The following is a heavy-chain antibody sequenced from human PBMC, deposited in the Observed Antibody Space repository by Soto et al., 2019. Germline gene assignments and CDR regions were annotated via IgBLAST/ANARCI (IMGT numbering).Heavy chain of an antibody. CDR2: IYYSGST. Sequence: ETLSLACTVSVGSISSSSYYWGWILQPPGKALEWIGSIYYSGSTYYNPSLKSRVTISVDTSKNQFSLKLSSVTAADTAVYYCARNLRAGMVRGVNYWFDPWGQGTLVTVSS. CDR3: ARNLRAGMVRGVNYWFDP. J-gene: IGHJ5*02. CDR1: VGSISSSSYY. D-gene: IGHD3-10*01. V-gene: IGHV4-39*01.